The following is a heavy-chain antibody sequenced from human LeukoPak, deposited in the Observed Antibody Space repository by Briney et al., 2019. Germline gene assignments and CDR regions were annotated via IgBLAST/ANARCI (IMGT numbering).Heavy chain of an antibody. CDR2: ISAYNANT. CDR3: ARDSGSNLYYYYYGMDV. Sequence: ASVKVSCKASGYTFTNYGITWVRQAPGQGLEWMGWISAYNANTNYAQKLQGRVTMTTDTSTSTAYMELRSLRSDDTAVYYCARDSGSNLYYYYYGMDVWGQGTTVTVSS. CDR1: GYTFTNYG. V-gene: IGHV1-18*04. D-gene: IGHD1-26*01. J-gene: IGHJ6*02.